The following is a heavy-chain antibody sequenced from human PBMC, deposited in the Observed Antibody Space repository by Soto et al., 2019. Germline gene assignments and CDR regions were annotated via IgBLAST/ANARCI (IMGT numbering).Heavy chain of an antibody. V-gene: IGHV3-30*18. D-gene: IGHD2-15*01. CDR2: ISYDGSNK. J-gene: IGHJ6*01. CDR3: AKDPHYSRGRNYYYFGMDV. CDR1: VFSFSSYG. Sequence: QVQLVGSGGGVVQPGRSLRLSCAASVFSFSSYGMHWVRQAPGKGREWVAVISYDGSNKYYADSVKGRFTISRDNSKNPLYQQMPSLRAEDTAVSYCAKDPHYSRGRNYYYFGMDVWGQGTTVTVAA.